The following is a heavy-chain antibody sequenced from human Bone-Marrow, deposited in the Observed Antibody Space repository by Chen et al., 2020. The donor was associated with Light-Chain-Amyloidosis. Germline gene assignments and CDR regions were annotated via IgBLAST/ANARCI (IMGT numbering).Heavy chain of an antibody. Sequence: VQSGAEVKRPGASVKVSCKVSGDSLTDLAIHWVRQAPGKGLEWVGGFDPEDEEMMYGQKFQGRVRMIEDXSXXTXYXXXXXXXSXDXXIYYCATDVDVGDYYETGFNYWGQGTLVTVSS. CDR1: GDSLTDLA. D-gene: IGHD3-22*01. V-gene: IGHV1-24*01. CDR2: FDPEDEEM. CDR3: ATDVDVGDYYETGFNY. J-gene: IGHJ4*02.